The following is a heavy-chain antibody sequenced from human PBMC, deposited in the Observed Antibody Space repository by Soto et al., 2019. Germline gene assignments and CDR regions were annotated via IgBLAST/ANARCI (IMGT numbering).Heavy chain of an antibody. CDR2: IYYIGST. V-gene: IGHV4-59*01. CDR3: AREPPAPLYYYSSGQPYYYYGMDV. D-gene: IGHD3-22*01. Sequence: QVQLQESGPGLVKPSETLSLTCTVSGGSISSYYWSWIRQPPGKGLEWIGYIYYIGSTNYNPSLKSRVNISVDASKNLFSLKLSSVTAADTAVYYCAREPPAPLYYYSSGQPYYYYGMDVWGQGTTVTVSS. J-gene: IGHJ6*02. CDR1: GGSISSYY.